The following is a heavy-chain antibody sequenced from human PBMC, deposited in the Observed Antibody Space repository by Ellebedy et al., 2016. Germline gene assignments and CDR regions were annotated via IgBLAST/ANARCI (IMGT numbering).Heavy chain of an antibody. J-gene: IGHJ4*02. CDR3: RQGHYFNY. CDR1: GFTFSNYF. V-gene: IGHV3-23*01. CDR2: ISADGRRT. Sequence: GGSLRLXCKTSGFTFSNYFMTWVRQAPGNGLEWVSTISADGRRTFFADSVRGRFTVSRDNSRSTLFLQMHSLRVEDTAVYYCRQGHYFNYWGQGTLVTVSS.